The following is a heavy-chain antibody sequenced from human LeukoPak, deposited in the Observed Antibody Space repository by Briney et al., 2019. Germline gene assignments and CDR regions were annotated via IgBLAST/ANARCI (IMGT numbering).Heavy chain of an antibody. D-gene: IGHD3-22*01. Sequence: GGSLRLSCAASGFTFSSYWMSWVRQAPGKGLEWVANMKQDGSEKYYVDSVKGRFTISRDNAKNSLYLQMNSLRAEDTAVYYCARVTADYYDSSGYYPYWGQGTLVTVSS. V-gene: IGHV3-7*01. J-gene: IGHJ4*02. CDR3: ARVTADYYDSSGYYPY. CDR1: GFTFSSYW. CDR2: MKQDGSEK.